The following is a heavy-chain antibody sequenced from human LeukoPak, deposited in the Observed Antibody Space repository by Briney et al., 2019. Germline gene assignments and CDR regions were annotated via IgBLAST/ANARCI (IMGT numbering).Heavy chain of an antibody. CDR3: AKDLVPARYILTDDISDGMDV. Sequence: HLWGSLRLSCTASGLTLSNYWMIWVRQAPGKGLEWVAIISHDGNNQYYADSVKGRFFISRDNSKNTLYLQMNSLRVEDTAVYSCAKDLVPARYILTDDISDGMDVWGQGTTVTVSS. CDR2: ISHDGNNQ. J-gene: IGHJ6*02. D-gene: IGHD3-9*01. CDR1: GLTLSNYW. V-gene: IGHV3-30*18.